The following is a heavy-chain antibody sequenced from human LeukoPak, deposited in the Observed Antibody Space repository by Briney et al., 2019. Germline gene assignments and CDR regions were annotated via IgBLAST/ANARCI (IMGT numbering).Heavy chain of an antibody. CDR3: AIGIAVAGGGY. J-gene: IGHJ4*02. V-gene: IGHV4-59*12. CDR1: GGSISSYY. Sequence: SETLSLTCTVSGGSISSYYWGRIRQPPGKGLEWIGYIYYSGSTNYNPSLKSRVTISVDTSKNQFSLKLSSVTAADTAVYYCAIGIAVAGGGYWGQGTLVTVSS. D-gene: IGHD6-19*01. CDR2: IYYSGST.